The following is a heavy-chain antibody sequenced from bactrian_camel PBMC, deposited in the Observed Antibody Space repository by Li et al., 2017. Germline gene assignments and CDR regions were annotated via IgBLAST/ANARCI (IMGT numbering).Heavy chain of an antibody. J-gene: IGHJ4*01. CDR1: DLAFSTYS. CDR3: AADFLYYSGYELNR. CDR2: INNRGTMT. V-gene: IGHV3S31*01. Sequence: VQLVESGGGLVQPGGSLRLSCAASDLAFSTYSMSWVRQAPGKGLEWVSGINNRGTMTDYADSVKGRFTISRDNAKNTLYLQMNSLNTEDTAVYYCAADFLYYSGYELNRWGQGTQVTVS. D-gene: IGHD2*01.